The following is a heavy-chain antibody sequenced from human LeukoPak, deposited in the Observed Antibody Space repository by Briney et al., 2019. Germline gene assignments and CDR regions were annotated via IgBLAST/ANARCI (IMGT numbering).Heavy chain of an antibody. V-gene: IGHV1-24*01. CDR1: GYTLTELA. CDR2: FDPEDGET. Sequence: GASVKVSCKVSGYTLTELAMHWGRQAPGKGLEWMGGFDPEDGETIYAQKFQGRVTMTEDTTTDTAYMELSSLRSEDTAVYYCATGKNRSSSSEGIDFWGQGTLVTVYS. J-gene: IGHJ4*02. CDR3: ATGKNRSSSSEGIDF. D-gene: IGHD6-6*01.